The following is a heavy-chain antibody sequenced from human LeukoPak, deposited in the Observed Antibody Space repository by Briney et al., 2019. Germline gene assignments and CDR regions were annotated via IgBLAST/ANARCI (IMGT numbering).Heavy chain of an antibody. CDR1: GFTFNNYG. CDR2: ISGSGDNT. V-gene: IGHV3-23*01. J-gene: IGHJ4*02. Sequence: PGGSLRLSCASCGFTFNNYGMSWVRLAPGKGLEWVSGISGSGDNTYYADSVKGRFTISRDSSRDTLYLQMNSLRAEDTAVYYCAKSRSAVAVAGSNYWGQGTLVTVSS. D-gene: IGHD6-19*01. CDR3: AKSRSAVAVAGSNY.